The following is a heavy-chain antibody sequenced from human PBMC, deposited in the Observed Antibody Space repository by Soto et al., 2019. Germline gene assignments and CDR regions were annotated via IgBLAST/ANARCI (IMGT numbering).Heavy chain of an antibody. CDR3: ARFALRRPKYAFDI. D-gene: IGHD3-16*01. Sequence: SETLTLTCAVYGGSFSGYYWSWIRQPPGKGLEWIGEINHSGSTNYNPSLKSRVTISVDTSKNQFSLKLSSVTAADTAVYYCARFALRRPKYAFDIWGQGTMVTVSS. J-gene: IGHJ3*02. CDR1: GGSFSGYY. V-gene: IGHV4-34*01. CDR2: INHSGST.